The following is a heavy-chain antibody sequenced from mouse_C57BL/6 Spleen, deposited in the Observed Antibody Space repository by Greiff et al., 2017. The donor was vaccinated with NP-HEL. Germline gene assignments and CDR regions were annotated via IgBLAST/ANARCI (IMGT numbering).Heavy chain of an antibody. CDR2: ISYDGSN. D-gene: IGHD1-1*01. V-gene: IGHV3-6*01. J-gene: IGHJ1*03. CDR3: AIITTVPYWYFDV. Sequence: EVKLQESGPGLVKPSQSLSLTCSVTGYSITSGYYWNWIRQFPGNKLEWMGYISYDGSNNYNPSLKNRFSITRDTSKNQFFLKLNSVTTEDTATYYCAIITTVPYWYFDVWGTGTTVTVSS. CDR1: GYSITSGYY.